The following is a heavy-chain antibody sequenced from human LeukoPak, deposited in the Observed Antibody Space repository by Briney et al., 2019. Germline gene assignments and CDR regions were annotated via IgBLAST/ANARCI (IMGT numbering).Heavy chain of an antibody. CDR1: GYSISSGYF. Sequence: SETLSLTCTVSGYSISSGYFWGWIRQPPGKGLEWIGEINHSGSTNYNPSLKSRVTISVDTSKNQFSLKLSSVTAADTAVYYCARRITIFGVVIMGSNWFDPWGQGTLVTVSS. CDR3: ARRITIFGVVIMGSNWFDP. CDR2: INHSGST. J-gene: IGHJ5*02. V-gene: IGHV4-38-2*02. D-gene: IGHD3-3*01.